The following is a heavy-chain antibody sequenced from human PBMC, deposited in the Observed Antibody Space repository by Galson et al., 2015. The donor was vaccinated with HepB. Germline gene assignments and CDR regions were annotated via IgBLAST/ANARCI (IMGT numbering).Heavy chain of an antibody. CDR2: IGSSGDYT. J-gene: IGHJ5*02. V-gene: IGHV3-11*06. CDR3: ARDYYGSGSYGRFDP. D-gene: IGHD3-10*01. Sequence: SLRLSCAASGITFKDYYTSWMRQAPGKGLEWVSRIGSSGDYTTYADSVKGRFTISRDNAKKSLYLQMNNLRAEDTAVYYCARDYYGSGSYGRFDPWGQGTLVTVSS. CDR1: GITFKDYY.